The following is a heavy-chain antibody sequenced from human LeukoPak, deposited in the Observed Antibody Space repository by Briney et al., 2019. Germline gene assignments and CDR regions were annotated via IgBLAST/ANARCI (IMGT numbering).Heavy chain of an antibody. J-gene: IGHJ1*01. CDR2: IYYSGTT. CDR1: GGSTSTYY. V-gene: IGHV4-59*01. CDR3: AREDYCSGGSCYSGYFQH. D-gene: IGHD2-15*01. Sequence: ETLSLTCTVSGGSTSTYYWSWIRQPPGKGREWIGSIYYSGTTNYNPSLKSRVTISVDTSKNQFSLKLSSVTAADTAVYYCAREDYCSGGSCYSGYFQHWGQGTLVTVSS.